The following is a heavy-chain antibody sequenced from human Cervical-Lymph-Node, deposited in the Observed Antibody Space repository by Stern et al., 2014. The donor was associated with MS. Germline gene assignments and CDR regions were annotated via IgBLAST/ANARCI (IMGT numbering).Heavy chain of an antibody. CDR1: GGTFSSYA. CDR3: ARGELKEGLVRGMDV. D-gene: IGHD1-26*01. J-gene: IGHJ6*02. V-gene: IGHV1-69*01. CDR2: IMPIFGTA. Sequence: VHLVESGAEVKKPGSSVKVSCKASGGTFSSYAISWVRQAPGKGLEWMGGIMPIFGTANYAQKFQGRVTITADESTSTAYMELSSLRSEDTAVYYCARGELKEGLVRGMDVWGQGTTVTVSS.